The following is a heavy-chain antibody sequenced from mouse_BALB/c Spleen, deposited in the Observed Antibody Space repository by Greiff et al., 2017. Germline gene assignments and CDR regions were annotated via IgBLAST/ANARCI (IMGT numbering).Heavy chain of an antibody. V-gene: IGHV1S29*02. D-gene: IGHD1-2*01. CDR3: ARMNYYGYDYAMDY. CDR1: GYTFTDYN. J-gene: IGHJ4*01. CDR2: IYPYNGGT. Sequence: EVQLQQSGPELVKPGASVKISCKASGYTFTDYNMHWVKQSHGKSLEWIGYIYPYNGGTGYNQKFKSKATLTVDNSSSTAYMELRSLTSEDSAVYYCARMNYYGYDYAMDYWGQGTSVTVSS.